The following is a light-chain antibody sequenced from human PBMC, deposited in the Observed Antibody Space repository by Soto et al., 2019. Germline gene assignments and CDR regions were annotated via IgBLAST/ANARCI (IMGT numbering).Light chain of an antibody. V-gene: IGLV1-44*01. CDR3: STWDDTLDAYV. CDR1: SSNIGDNP. CDR2: NNN. Sequence: VLPQPPSASAPPGQRVTISCSGGSSNIGDNPVNWYQHLPGAAPTLLIYNNNQRPSGVPDRFSGSKSGASASLAISGLRSEDEADYYCSTWDDTLDAYVFGTGTKVTVL. J-gene: IGLJ1*01.